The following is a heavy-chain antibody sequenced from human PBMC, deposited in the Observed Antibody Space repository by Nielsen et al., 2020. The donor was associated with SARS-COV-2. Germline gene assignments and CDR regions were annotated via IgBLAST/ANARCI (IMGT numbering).Heavy chain of an antibody. D-gene: IGHD7-27*01. V-gene: IGHV1-2*04. CDR1: GYTFTGYY. J-gene: IGHJ4*02. CDR2: INPNSGGT. Sequence: ASVKVSCKASGYTFTGYYMHWVRQAPGQGLEWMGWINPNSGGTNYAQKFQGWVTMTRDTSISTAYMELSRLRSDDTAVYYCARGGQLGIWSRAADGFDYWGQGTLVTVSS. CDR3: ARGGQLGIWSRAADGFDY.